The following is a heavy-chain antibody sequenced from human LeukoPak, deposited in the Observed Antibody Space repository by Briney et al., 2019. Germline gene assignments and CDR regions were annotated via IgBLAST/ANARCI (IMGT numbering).Heavy chain of an antibody. CDR3: ARDGDIVVVPAASNYYMDV. D-gene: IGHD2-2*01. V-gene: IGHV3-11*01. CDR1: GFTFSDYY. Sequence: GGSLRLSCAASGFTFSDYYMSWIRQAPGKGLEWVSFISSSGSTIYYADSVKGRFTISRDNAKNSLHLQMNSLRAEDTAVYYCARDGDIVVVPAASNYYMDVWGKGTTVTVSS. J-gene: IGHJ6*03. CDR2: ISSSGSTI.